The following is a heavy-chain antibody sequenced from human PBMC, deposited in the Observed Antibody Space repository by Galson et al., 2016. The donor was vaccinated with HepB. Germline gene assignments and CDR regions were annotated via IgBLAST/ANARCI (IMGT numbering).Heavy chain of an antibody. D-gene: IGHD3-10*01. CDR3: ARDRGYRALDL. Sequence: LRLSCAVSGLMYTHYAMSWVRQAPGKGLEWVSIIDDSGDHIYYAESVKGRFTISRDKATNTLYLQMNSLRAEDTALYYCARDRGYRALDLWGQGTTVTVSS. V-gene: IGHV3-23*01. CDR2: IDDSGDHI. CDR1: GLMYTHYA. J-gene: IGHJ3*01.